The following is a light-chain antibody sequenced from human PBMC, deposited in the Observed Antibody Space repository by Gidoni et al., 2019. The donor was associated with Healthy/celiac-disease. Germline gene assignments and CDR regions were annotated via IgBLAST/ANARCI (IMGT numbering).Light chain of an antibody. V-gene: IGKV3-11*01. Sequence: ELVLTQSPATLSLSPGESATLSCRASQSVSSYLAWYQQKPGQAPRLLIYDASNRATGIPARFRGSGSGTDFTLTISSLEPEDFAVYYCQQRSNWPPLTFGGGTKVEIK. CDR2: DAS. CDR1: QSVSSY. CDR3: QQRSNWPPLT. J-gene: IGKJ4*01.